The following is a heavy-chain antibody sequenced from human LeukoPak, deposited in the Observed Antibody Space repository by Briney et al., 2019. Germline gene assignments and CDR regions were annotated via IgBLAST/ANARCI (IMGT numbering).Heavy chain of an antibody. J-gene: IGHJ4*02. CDR2: INHSGST. D-gene: IGHD3-22*01. Sequence: SETLSLTCAVYGASFGGYYWSWIRQPPGEGLEWIGEINHSGSTNYNPSLKSRVTISVDTSKNQFSLKLSSVTAADTAVYYCATLGEYYDSSGYYYNWGQGTLVTVSS. V-gene: IGHV4-34*01. CDR3: ATLGEYYDSSGYYYN. CDR1: GASFGGYY.